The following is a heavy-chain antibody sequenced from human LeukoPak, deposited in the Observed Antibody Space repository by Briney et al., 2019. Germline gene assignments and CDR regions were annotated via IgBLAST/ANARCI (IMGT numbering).Heavy chain of an antibody. J-gene: IGHJ4*02. CDR3: ARDLRGDCQTDY. D-gene: IGHD2-21*02. CDR2: IIPILGIA. V-gene: IGHV1-69*04. CDR1: GGTFSSYA. Sequence: SVKVSCKASGGTFSSYAISWVRQAPGQGLEWMGRIIPILGIANYAQKFQGRVTITADKSTSTAYMELSSLRSEDTAVYYCARDLRGDCQTDYWGQGTLVTVSS.